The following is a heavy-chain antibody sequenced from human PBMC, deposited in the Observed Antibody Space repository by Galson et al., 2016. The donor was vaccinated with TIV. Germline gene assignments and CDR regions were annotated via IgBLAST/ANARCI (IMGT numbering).Heavy chain of an antibody. Sequence: SLRLSCAASGFTFGNYAMSWVRQAPGKGLEWVGFITTKAYGGTTEYAASVTGRFTISRDDSKSIAYLQMNSLRTEDTAVYYCTRDLVRDIIVIPAVQFDYWGQGTLVTVSS. CDR1: GFTFGNYA. J-gene: IGHJ4*02. CDR2: ITTKAYGGTT. V-gene: IGHV3-49*04. D-gene: IGHD2-2*01. CDR3: TRDLVRDIIVIPAVQFDY.